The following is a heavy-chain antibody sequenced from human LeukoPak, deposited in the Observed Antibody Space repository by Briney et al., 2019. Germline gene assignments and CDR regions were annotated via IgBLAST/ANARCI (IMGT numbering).Heavy chain of an antibody. V-gene: IGHV4-34*01. CDR3: ARTGYSYGHYFDY. J-gene: IGHJ4*02. CDR2: INHSGST. D-gene: IGHD5-18*01. Sequence: PSETLSLTCAVYGGSFSGYYWSWIRQPPGKGLEWIGEINHSGSTNYNPSLKSRVTISVDTSKNQFSLKLSSVTAADTAVYYCARTGYSYGHYFDYWGQGTLVTVSS. CDR1: GGSFSGYY.